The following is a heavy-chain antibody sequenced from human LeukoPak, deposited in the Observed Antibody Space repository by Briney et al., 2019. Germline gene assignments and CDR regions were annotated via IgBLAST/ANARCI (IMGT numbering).Heavy chain of an antibody. V-gene: IGHV4-39*01. CDR2: IFYSGNT. J-gene: IGHJ4*02. Sequence: SETLSLTCTVSGDSISSYYWGWIRQPPGKGLEWIGSIFYSGNTYYNPSLKSRVTISVDTSKNQVSLKLSSVTAADTAVYYCARQKVVTAIPIRYYFDYWGQGTLVTVSS. CDR3: ARQKVVTAIPIRYYFDY. D-gene: IGHD2-21*02. CDR1: GDSISSYY.